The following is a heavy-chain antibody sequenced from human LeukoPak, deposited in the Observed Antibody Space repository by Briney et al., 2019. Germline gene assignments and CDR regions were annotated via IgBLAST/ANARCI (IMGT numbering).Heavy chain of an antibody. Sequence: SETLSLTCAVYGGSFSGYYWSWIRQPPGKGLEWIGYIYYSGSTNYNPSLKSRVTISVDTSKNQFPLKLSSVTAADTAVYYCARDRRYDSSGYYGRYFDYWGQGALVTVSS. CDR1: GGSFSGYY. CDR2: IYYSGST. CDR3: ARDRRYDSSGYYGRYFDY. V-gene: IGHV4-59*01. J-gene: IGHJ4*02. D-gene: IGHD3-22*01.